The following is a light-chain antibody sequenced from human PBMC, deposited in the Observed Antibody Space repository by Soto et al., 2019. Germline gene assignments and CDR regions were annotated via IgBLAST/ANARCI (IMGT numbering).Light chain of an antibody. CDR2: EVS. CDR3: RSYTSSNTLV. CDR1: SSDVGAYNY. V-gene: IGLV2-14*01. Sequence: QSALTQPASVSGSPGQSITISCTGTSSDVGAYNYVSWYQQHPGKAPKLMIFEVSDRPSGVSNRFSGSKSGNTASLTISGLQAEDEADYYCRSYTSSNTLVFGGGTKLTVL. J-gene: IGLJ2*01.